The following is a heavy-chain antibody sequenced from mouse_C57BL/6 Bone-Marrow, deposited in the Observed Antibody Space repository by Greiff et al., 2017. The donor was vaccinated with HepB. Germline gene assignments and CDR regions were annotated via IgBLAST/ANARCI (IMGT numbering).Heavy chain of an antibody. V-gene: IGHV6-3*01. CDR3: TGDITTVGDD. CDR1: GFTFSNYW. CDR2: IRLKSDNYAT. Sequence: EVKVVESGGGLVQPGGSMKLSCVASGFTFSNYWMNWVRQSPEKGLEWVAQIRLKSDNYATHYAESVKGRFTISRDDSKSSVYLQMNNLRAEDTGIYYCTGDITTVGDDWGQGTTLTVSS. J-gene: IGHJ2*01. D-gene: IGHD1-1*01.